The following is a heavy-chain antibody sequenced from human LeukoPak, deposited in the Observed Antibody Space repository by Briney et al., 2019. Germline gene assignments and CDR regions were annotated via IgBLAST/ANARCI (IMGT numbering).Heavy chain of an antibody. V-gene: IGHV4-31*03. CDR1: GGSISSGGYY. CDR3: ARGLYDSSTWEGYFDY. Sequence: SETLSLTCTVSGGSISSGGYYWSWIRQHPGKGLEWIGYIYYSGSTYYNPSLKSRVTISVDTSKNQFSLKLSSVTAADTAVYYCARGLYDSSTWEGYFDYWGQGTLVTVSS. J-gene: IGHJ4*02. CDR2: IYYSGST. D-gene: IGHD3-22*01.